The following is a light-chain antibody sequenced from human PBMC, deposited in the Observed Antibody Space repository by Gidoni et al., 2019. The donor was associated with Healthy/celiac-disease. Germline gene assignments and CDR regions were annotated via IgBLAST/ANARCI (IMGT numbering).Light chain of an antibody. J-gene: IGKJ2*01. CDR2: AAS. CDR1: QSISSY. CDR3: QQSYSTPYT. Sequence: DIQMTQSPSSLSASVGDRVTITCRASQSISSYLNWYQQKPGKAPTRLIYAASSLQSGVPPRFSGSGSGTDFTLTISSLQPEDFATYYCQQSYSTPYTFGQGTKLEIK. V-gene: IGKV1-39*01.